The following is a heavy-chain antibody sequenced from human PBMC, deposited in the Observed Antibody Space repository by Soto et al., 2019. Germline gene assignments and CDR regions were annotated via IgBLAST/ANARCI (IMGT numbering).Heavy chain of an antibody. CDR2: IYYSGST. D-gene: IGHD3-3*01. V-gene: IGHV4-59*01. CDR1: GGSISSYY. CDR3: ASAPAGDFWSGFTYYYYYMDV. Sequence: SETLSLTCTVSGGSISSYYWSWIRQPPGKGLEWIGYIYYSGSTNYNPSLKSRFTISVVTSKNQFSLKLSSVTAADTDVYYCASAPAGDFWSGFTYYYYYMDVWGKGTTVTVSS. J-gene: IGHJ6*03.